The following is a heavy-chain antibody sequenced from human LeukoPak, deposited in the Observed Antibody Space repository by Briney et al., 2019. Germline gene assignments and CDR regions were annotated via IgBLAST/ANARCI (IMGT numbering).Heavy chain of an antibody. CDR1: GFTFSSYA. CDR2: ISYDGSNK. Sequence: GGSLRLSCAASGFTFSSYAMHWVRQAPGKGLEWVAVISYDGSNKYYADSVKGRFTISRDNSKNTLYLQMNSLRAEDTAVYYYARAIVFTSSFDYWGQGTLVTVSS. J-gene: IGHJ4*02. CDR3: ARAIVFTSSFDY. D-gene: IGHD1-26*01. V-gene: IGHV3-30-3*01.